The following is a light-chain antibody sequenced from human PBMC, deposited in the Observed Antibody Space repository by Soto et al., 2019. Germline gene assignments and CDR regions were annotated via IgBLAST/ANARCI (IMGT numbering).Light chain of an antibody. CDR2: AAS. Sequence: DIQITQSPSSLSASVEERVIITCRASQSISKHLNWYQQKPGKAPKLLIFAASSLQSGVPSRFSGSRSGPDFTLTISSLQPEDFATYYCRQSYSSPPTFGQGTKVDIK. V-gene: IGKV1-39*01. CDR3: RQSYSSPPT. J-gene: IGKJ1*01. CDR1: QSISKH.